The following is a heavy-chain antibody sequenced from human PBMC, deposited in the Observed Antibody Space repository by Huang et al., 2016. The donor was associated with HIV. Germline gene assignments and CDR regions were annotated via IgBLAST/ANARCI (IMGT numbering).Heavy chain of an antibody. CDR2: ISYDGSSK. J-gene: IGHJ4*02. D-gene: IGHD1-26*01. Sequence: QVQLVESGGGVVQPGRSLRLSCAAFGFTFNKFDMHWVRQAPGKGVEWVAIISYDGSSKYHADSGKGRFTISRDNSKNTVYLQMNSLRVEDTAVYYCAKDGRGSGTYYDYFEYWGQGTLVTVSS. CDR3: AKDGRGSGTYYDYFEY. V-gene: IGHV3-30*18. CDR1: GFTFNKFD.